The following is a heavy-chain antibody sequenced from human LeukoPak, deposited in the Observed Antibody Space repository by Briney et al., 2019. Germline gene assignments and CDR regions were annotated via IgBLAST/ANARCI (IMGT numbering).Heavy chain of an antibody. J-gene: IGHJ4*02. CDR2: VYYSGST. V-gene: IGHV4-61*05. Sequence: SETLSLTCTVSGGSISSSNYYWGWIRQPPGKGLESIGYVYYSGSTSYNPSLKSRVTISIDTSKNQFSLKLNSLTAADTAVYYCARAAYSSGFYFFDSWGQGTLVTVSS. D-gene: IGHD3-22*01. CDR1: GGSISSSNYY. CDR3: ARAAYSSGFYFFDS.